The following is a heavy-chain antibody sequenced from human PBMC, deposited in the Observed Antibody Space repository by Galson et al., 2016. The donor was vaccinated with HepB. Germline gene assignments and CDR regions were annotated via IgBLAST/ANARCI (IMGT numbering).Heavy chain of an antibody. J-gene: IGHJ6*02. D-gene: IGHD3-22*01. CDR2: IHHIGST. CDR1: GGSISSSNYY. Sequence: LSLTCTVSGGSISSSNYYWGWIRQPPGKGLEWIGSIHHIGSTYYNPSLKSRVTISIDTSKNQFSLKVRSVTAADTAVYYCAGGDSSGYYYYNYYGMDVWGQGTTVTVSS. CDR3: AGGDSSGYYYYNYYGMDV. V-gene: IGHV4-39*01.